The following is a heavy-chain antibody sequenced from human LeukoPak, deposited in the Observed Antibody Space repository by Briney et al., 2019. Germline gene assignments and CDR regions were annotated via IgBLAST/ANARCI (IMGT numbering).Heavy chain of an antibody. CDR2: ITGSGVNT. V-gene: IGHV3-23*01. J-gene: IGHJ4*02. D-gene: IGHD5-18*01. Sequence: GGSLRLSCAASGFTFRTYAMSWVRQAPGKGLEWVSSITGSGVNTYYADSVRGRFSISRDNSKNTLYLQMNSLRAEDTAIYYCTKTIWDTAMVQNDYWGQGTLITVSS. CDR3: TKTIWDTAMVQNDY. CDR1: GFTFRTYA.